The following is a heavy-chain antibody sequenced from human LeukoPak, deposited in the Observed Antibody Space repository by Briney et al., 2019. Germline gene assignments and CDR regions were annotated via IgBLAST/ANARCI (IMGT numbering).Heavy chain of an antibody. D-gene: IGHD2-8*01. Sequence: PGGSLRLSCVGSGFTFSSYWMHWVRQAPGKGLVWVSRINSDGSSTIYADSVKGRFTISRDNSKNTLYLQMNSLRAEDTAVYYCAKERDVLMVYAMVDYWGQGTLVTVSS. CDR3: AKERDVLMVYAMVDY. CDR1: GFTFSSYW. CDR2: INSDGSST. J-gene: IGHJ4*02. V-gene: IGHV3-74*01.